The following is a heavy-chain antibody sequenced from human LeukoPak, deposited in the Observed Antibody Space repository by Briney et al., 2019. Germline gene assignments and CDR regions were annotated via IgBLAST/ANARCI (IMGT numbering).Heavy chain of an antibody. J-gene: IGHJ3*02. Sequence: SETLSLTCTVSGGSVSSGSFQWRWIRQPPGKGLEWIGYIYYSGGTNYNPSLKSRVTISVDTSKNHFSLKLSSVTAADTAVYYCARCHCFDSSGYYSVGGAFDIWGQGTMVTVSS. D-gene: IGHD3-22*01. CDR1: GGSVSSGSFQ. CDR3: ARCHCFDSSGYYSVGGAFDI. V-gene: IGHV4-61*03. CDR2: IYYSGGT.